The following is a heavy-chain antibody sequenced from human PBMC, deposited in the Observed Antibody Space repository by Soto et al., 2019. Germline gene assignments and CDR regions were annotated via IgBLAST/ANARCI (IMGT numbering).Heavy chain of an antibody. Sequence: PGGSLRLSCAASGFTFSSYAMHWVRQAPGKGLEWVAVISYDGSNKYYADSVKGRFTISRDNSKNTLYLQMNSLRAEDTAVYYWASGPDDYGFWSGYYFTGGYYYGMDVWGQGTTVTVSS. J-gene: IGHJ6*02. V-gene: IGHV3-30-3*01. D-gene: IGHD3-3*01. CDR2: ISYDGSNK. CDR1: GFTFSSYA. CDR3: ASGPDDYGFWSGYYFTGGYYYGMDV.